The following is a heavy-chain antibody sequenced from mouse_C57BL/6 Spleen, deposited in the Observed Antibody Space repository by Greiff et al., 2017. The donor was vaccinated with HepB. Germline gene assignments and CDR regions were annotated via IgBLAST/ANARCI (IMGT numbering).Heavy chain of an antibody. J-gene: IGHJ3*01. Sequence: EVKLMESGGGLVKPGGSLKLSCAASGFTFSDYGMHWVRQAPEKGLEWVAYISSGSSTIYYVDTVKGRFTISRDNAKNTLFLQMTSLRSEDTAMYYCARNRYGSSYGFAYWGQGTLVTVSA. CDR2: ISSGSSTI. D-gene: IGHD1-1*01. CDR1: GFTFSDYG. V-gene: IGHV5-17*01. CDR3: ARNRYGSSYGFAY.